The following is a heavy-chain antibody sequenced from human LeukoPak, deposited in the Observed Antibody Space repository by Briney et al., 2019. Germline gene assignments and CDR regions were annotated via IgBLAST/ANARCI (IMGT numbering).Heavy chain of an antibody. CDR3: AKVFYSLGPSDY. CDR1: GFTFSSYS. J-gene: IGHJ4*02. V-gene: IGHV3-21*04. D-gene: IGHD5-18*01. Sequence: PGGSLRLSCAASGFTFSSYSMNWVRQAPGKGLEWVSSISSSSSYIYYADSVKGRFTISRDNSKNTLYLQMNSLRAEDTAVYYCAKVFYSLGPSDYWGQGTLVTVSS. CDR2: ISSSSSYI.